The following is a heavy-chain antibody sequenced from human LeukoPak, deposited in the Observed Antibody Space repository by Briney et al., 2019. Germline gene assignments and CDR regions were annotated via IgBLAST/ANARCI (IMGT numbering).Heavy chain of an antibody. CDR3: AKDNRGDSSGWPGDYYYYGMDV. D-gene: IGHD6-19*01. V-gene: IGHV3-30*18. CDR1: GFTFSSYG. CDR2: ISYGGSNK. J-gene: IGHJ6*02. Sequence: QPGGSLRLSCAASGFTFSSYGMHWVRQAPGKGLEWVAVISYGGSNKYYADSVKGRFTISRDNSKNTLYLQMNSLRAEDTAVYYCAKDNRGDSSGWPGDYYYYGMDVWGQGTTVTVSS.